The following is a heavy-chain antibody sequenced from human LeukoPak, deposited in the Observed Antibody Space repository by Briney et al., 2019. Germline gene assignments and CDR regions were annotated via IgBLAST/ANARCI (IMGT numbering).Heavy chain of an antibody. V-gene: IGHV3-48*03. D-gene: IGHD4-11*01. CDR2: ISISGSTI. Sequence: GGSLRLSCAASGFTFSTYEMNWVRQAPGKGPEWISYISISGSTISYADSVKGRFTISRDNAKNSLYLQMNSLRAEDTAVYYWSSRCTTVIPDYWGQGTLVTVAS. CDR1: GFTFSTYE. CDR3: SSRCTTVIPDY. J-gene: IGHJ4*02.